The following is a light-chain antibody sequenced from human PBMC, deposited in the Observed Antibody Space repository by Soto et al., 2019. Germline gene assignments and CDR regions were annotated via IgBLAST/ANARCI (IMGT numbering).Light chain of an antibody. CDR3: CSYAGSHFL. CDR1: SSDVGGYNY. J-gene: IGLJ2*01. CDR2: DVS. V-gene: IGLV2-11*01. Sequence: QSALTQPSSVSGSPGPSVTISCTGTSSDVGGYNYVSWYQQHPGKAPKLMLYDVSQRPSGVPDRFSGSKSGNTASLTISGLQAEDEADYYCCSYAGSHFLFGGGTKLTVL.